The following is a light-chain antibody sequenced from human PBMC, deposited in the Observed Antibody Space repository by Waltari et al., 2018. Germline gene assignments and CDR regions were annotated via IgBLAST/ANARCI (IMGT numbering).Light chain of an antibody. CDR3: CSYAGSRTYV. CDR2: EVS. V-gene: IGLV2-23*02. Sequence: QSALTQPASVSGSPGQSITISCTGTSSYVGNFNLVSWYQQHPGKIPKLIIYEVSKRPSGVSNHFSGSKSGNTASLTISGLRAEDEADYYCCSYAGSRTYVFGTGTKVTVL. J-gene: IGLJ1*01. CDR1: SSYVGNFNL.